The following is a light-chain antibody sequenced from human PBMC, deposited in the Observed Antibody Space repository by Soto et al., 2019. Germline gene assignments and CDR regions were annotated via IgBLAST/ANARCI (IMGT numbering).Light chain of an antibody. Sequence: VSVNKRDRVTITCRASQGISNYLACYQQKPGEVPKVLIYAASTLQSGVPSRFSGSGSETEFTLTISSLQPEDVATYYSQEYTSLPHTFGQGANVAIK. V-gene: IGKV1-27*01. CDR2: AAS. CDR1: QGISNY. CDR3: QEYTSLPHT. J-gene: IGKJ1*01.